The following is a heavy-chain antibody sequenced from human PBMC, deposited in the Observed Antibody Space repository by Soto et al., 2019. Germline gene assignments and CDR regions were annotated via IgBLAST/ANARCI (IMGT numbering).Heavy chain of an antibody. V-gene: IGHV3-73*02. CDR2: ISNEPNFYAT. J-gene: IGHJ4*02. Sequence: EVQLVESGGGLVQPGGSLKLSCAASGFTFTDSSMHWVRQPSGKGLEWFGRISNEPNFYATAYAASVKGRFTISRDDSKNTAYLQMDSLQTEDTALYSCRSVNVTATADIFDYWGGGTQVTGSS. D-gene: IGHD2-21*02. CDR1: GFTFTDSS. CDR3: RSVNVTATADIFDY.